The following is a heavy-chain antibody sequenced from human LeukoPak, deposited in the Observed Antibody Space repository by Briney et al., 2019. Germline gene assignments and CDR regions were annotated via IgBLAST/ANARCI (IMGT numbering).Heavy chain of an antibody. CDR2: IYTSGST. V-gene: IGHV4-61*02. D-gene: IGHD3-9*01. CDR1: GGSISSGSYY. J-gene: IGHJ3*02. CDR3: ARDYRYLTGYDPFDI. Sequence: PSETLSLTCTVSGGSISSGSYYWSWIRQPAGKGLEWIGRIYTSGSTNYNPSLKSRVTISVDTSKNQFSLKLSSVTAADTAVYCCARDYRYLTGYDPFDIWGQGTMVTVSS.